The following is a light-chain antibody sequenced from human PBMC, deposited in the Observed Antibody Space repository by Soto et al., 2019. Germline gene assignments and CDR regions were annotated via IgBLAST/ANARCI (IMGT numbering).Light chain of an antibody. CDR1: QRISNC. V-gene: IGKV1-12*01. CDR2: GTS. J-gene: IGKJ1*01. Sequence: IQMTQSPSSVSASVGDRVILTCRASQRISNCLAWYHQRPGKAPKLLIYGTSTLETGVSSRFSGSGSGRDFTLTISSLQPEDFGTYYCQQANSVPWTFGQGTKVEVK. CDR3: QQANSVPWT.